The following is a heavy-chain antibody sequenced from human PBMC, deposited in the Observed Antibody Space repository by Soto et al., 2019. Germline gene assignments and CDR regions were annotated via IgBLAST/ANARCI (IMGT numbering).Heavy chain of an antibody. J-gene: IGHJ5*02. Sequence: SETLSLTCNVSGGSISNYYWTWVRQSPEKGLEWIGYMYYNGNVNYNPSLKSRVTISIDTSKNQFSLTLKSVTAADTAVYYCASGGNWFDPWGQGVLVTVSS. V-gene: IGHV4-59*01. CDR3: ASGGNWFDP. D-gene: IGHD3-16*01. CDR2: MYYNGNV. CDR1: GGSISNYY.